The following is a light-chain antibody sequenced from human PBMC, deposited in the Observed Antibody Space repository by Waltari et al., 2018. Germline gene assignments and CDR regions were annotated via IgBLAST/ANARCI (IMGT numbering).Light chain of an antibody. Sequence: QTVVTQEPSLSLSPGGTVTITCSLSSGSLPTHSSAPWYQQTPGQAPRTLVSTANARSSGVPDRCAGSILGNTAALTITGAQADDESDYYCALYMGSGIWVFGGGTRLTVL. CDR2: TAN. J-gene: IGLJ3*02. V-gene: IGLV8-61*01. CDR3: ALYMGSGIWV. CDR1: SGSLPTHSS.